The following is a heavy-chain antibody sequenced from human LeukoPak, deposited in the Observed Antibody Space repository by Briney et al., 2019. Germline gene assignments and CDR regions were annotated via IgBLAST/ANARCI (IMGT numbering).Heavy chain of an antibody. V-gene: IGHV3-21*01. CDR1: GFTFRNYN. CDR2: ISESSSFI. Sequence: KPGGSLRLSCAASGFTFRNYNMNWVRQAPGKGLEWVSSISESSSFIQYADSLKGRFAISRDNAKNSLYLQVNSLRAEDTAVYYCARQRGYCSSGVCRGWFDPWGQGTLVTVSS. CDR3: ARQRGYCSSGVCRGWFDP. D-gene: IGHD2-8*01. J-gene: IGHJ5*02.